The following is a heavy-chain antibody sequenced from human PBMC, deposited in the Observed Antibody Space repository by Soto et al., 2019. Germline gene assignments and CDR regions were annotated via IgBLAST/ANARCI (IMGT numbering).Heavy chain of an antibody. D-gene: IGHD2-8*01. Sequence: QVQLQGSDPRLLKPSETLSLTCTVSGASVTSYYWSWIRQPAGKGLDWIGRIYTSGNTDYNPSLKSRVPLSLETSQNQVSLKLSSVTAADTAIYYCARDGVGPHGMDVWGQGTTVTVS. V-gene: IGHV4-4*07. J-gene: IGHJ6*02. CDR1: GASVTSYY. CDR2: IYTSGNT. CDR3: ARDGVGPHGMDV.